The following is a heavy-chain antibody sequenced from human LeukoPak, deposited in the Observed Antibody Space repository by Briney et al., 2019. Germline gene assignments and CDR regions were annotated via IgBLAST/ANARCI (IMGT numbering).Heavy chain of an antibody. CDR1: GFTFSSYS. J-gene: IGHJ4*02. V-gene: IGHV3-21*01. D-gene: IGHD1-26*01. CDR3: APPPLYSGSYGPDY. Sequence: GGSLRLSCAASGFTFSSYSMDWVRQAPGKGLEWVSSISSSSSYIYYADSVKGRFTISRDNAKNSLYLQMNSLRAEDTAVDYCAPPPLYSGSYGPDYWGQGTLVTVSS. CDR2: ISSSSSYI.